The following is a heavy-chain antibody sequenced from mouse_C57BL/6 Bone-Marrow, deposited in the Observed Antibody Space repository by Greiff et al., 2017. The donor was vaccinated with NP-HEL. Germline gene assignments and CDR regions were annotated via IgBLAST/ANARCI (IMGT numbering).Heavy chain of an antibody. CDR1: GYTFTSYG. J-gene: IGHJ3*01. CDR2: IYPRSGNT. CDR3: ARSALSIYYYGSSLFAY. V-gene: IGHV1-81*01. Sequence: LQESGAELARPGASVKLSCKASGYTFTSYGISWVKQRTGQGLEWIGEIYPRSGNTYYNEKFKGKATLTADKSSSTAYMELRSLTSEDSAVYFCARSALSIYYYGSSLFAYWGQGTLVTVSA. D-gene: IGHD1-1*01.